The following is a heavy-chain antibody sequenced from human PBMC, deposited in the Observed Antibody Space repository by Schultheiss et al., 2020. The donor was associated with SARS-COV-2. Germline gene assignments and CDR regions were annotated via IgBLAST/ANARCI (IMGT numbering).Heavy chain of an antibody. Sequence: GESLKISCKGSGYSFTSYWIGWVRQMPGKGLEWMGIIYPGDSDTRYSPSFQGQVTISADKSISTAYLQWSSLKASDTAMYYCARAPAKYYYDSSGYSDAFDIWGQGTMVTVSS. D-gene: IGHD3-22*01. V-gene: IGHV5-51*01. CDR3: ARAPAKYYYDSSGYSDAFDI. CDR1: GYSFTSYW. CDR2: IYPGDSDT. J-gene: IGHJ3*02.